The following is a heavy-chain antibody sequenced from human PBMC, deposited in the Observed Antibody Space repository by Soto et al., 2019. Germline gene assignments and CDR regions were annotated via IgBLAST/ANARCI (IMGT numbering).Heavy chain of an antibody. V-gene: IGHV4-31*03. J-gene: IGHJ4*02. CDR1: GASVSTGVYY. Sequence: PSETLSLTCTVSGASVSTGVYYWTWIRQHPGKGLEWIGYIDNSGSTYYNPSLTGRVDISVDTSKNEFSLNLQSLTAADTAFYYCAGAVSDFDVRRYRTSYFDQWGQGIRVTVSS. CDR2: IDNSGST. D-gene: IGHD3-10*02. CDR3: AGAVSDFDVRRYRTSYFDQ.